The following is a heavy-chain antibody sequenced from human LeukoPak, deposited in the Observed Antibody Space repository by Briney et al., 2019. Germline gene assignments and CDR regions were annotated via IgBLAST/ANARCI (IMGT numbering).Heavy chain of an antibody. CDR1: GFTFSSYE. Sequence: GGSLRLSCAASGFTFSSYEMNWVRQAPGKGLEWVSYISSSGSTIYYADSVEGRFPISRDNAKNSLYLQMNSLRAEETVVYYCARDSGSYGDYPYGMDVWGQGTTVTVSS. CDR2: ISSSGSTI. J-gene: IGHJ6*02. V-gene: IGHV3-48*03. D-gene: IGHD4-17*01. CDR3: ARDSGSYGDYPYGMDV.